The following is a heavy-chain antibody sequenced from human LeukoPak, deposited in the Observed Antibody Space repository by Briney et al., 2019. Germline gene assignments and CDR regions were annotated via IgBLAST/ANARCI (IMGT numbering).Heavy chain of an antibody. V-gene: IGHV1-24*01. CDR3: ATDLTRFGPVIRRLGYFDY. CDR2: FDPEDGET. Sequence: ASVKVSCKVSGYTLTELSMHWVRQAPGKGLEWMGGFDPEDGETIYAQKFQGRVTMTEDTSTDTAYMELSSLRSEDTAVYYCATDLTRFGPVIRRLGYFDYWGRGILVTVSS. D-gene: IGHD3-10*01. J-gene: IGHJ4*02. CDR1: GYTLTELS.